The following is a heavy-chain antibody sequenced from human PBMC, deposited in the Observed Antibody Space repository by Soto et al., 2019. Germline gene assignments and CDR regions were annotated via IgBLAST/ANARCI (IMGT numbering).Heavy chain of an antibody. J-gene: IGHJ6*03. CDR3: AKVRYYGDYVYYYYMDV. D-gene: IGHD4-17*01. Sequence: GGSLRLSCAASGFTFSSYAMSWVRQAPGKGLEWVSAISGSGGSTYYADSVKGRFTISRDNSKNTLYLQMNSLRAEDTAVYYCAKVRYYGDYVYYYYMDVWGKGTTVTVSS. CDR1: GFTFSSYA. CDR2: ISGSGGST. V-gene: IGHV3-23*01.